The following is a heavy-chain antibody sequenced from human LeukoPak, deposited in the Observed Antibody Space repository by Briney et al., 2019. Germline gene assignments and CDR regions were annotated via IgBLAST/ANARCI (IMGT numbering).Heavy chain of an antibody. CDR3: AKGGYTNYPDGYYYMDV. CDR1: GFTFNSYG. Sequence: PGGSLRLSCAASGFTFNSYGMHWARQAPGKGLEWVAIIWYDGSNKYYPDSVKGRFTISRDNSKNTLYLQMNSLRAEDTAVYYCAKGGYTNYPDGYYYMDVWGKGTTVTVSS. V-gene: IGHV3-33*06. D-gene: IGHD4-11*01. J-gene: IGHJ6*03. CDR2: IWYDGSNK.